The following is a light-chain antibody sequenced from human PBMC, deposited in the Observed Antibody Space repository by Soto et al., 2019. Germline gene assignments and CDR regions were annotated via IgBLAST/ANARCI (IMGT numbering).Light chain of an antibody. CDR1: SSTIGAGYD. V-gene: IGLV1-40*01. CDR3: QSYDSSLSGYV. J-gene: IGLJ1*01. CDR2: GNS. Sequence: QSVLTQPPSVSGAPGQRVTLSCTGSSSTIGAGYDVHWYQQLPGTAPKLLIYGNSNRPSGVPDRFSGSKSGTSASLAITGLQAEDEAYYYCQSYDSSLSGYVFGTGTKLTVL.